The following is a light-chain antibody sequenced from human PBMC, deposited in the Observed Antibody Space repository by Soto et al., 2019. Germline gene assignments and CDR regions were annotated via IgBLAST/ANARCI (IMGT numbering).Light chain of an antibody. Sequence: EIVMTQSPATLSVSPGERATLSCRASQSVSSNLAWYQQKPGQAPRLLIYGASTRATGIPARCSGSGSGTDCTLTIISLQSEDLAVYYCQQYNYWHPSTFGQGTKLEIK. CDR1: QSVSSN. J-gene: IGKJ2*01. V-gene: IGKV3-15*01. CDR2: GAS. CDR3: QQYNYWHPST.